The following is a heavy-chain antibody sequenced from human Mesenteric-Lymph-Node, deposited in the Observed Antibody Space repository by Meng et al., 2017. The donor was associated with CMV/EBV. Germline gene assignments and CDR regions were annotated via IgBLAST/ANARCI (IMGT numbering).Heavy chain of an antibody. CDR3: ARLRRGDDSSGYYPDY. J-gene: IGHJ4*02. CDR1: SITTVGYY. Sequence: SITTVGYYWGWIRQPPGKGLEWVGLGSVGYSGSSYYSPSLRSRIAVSVDSSKNVFSLKVNSVTVADTAVYFCARLRRGDDSSGYYPDYWGQGTLVTVSS. CDR2: VGYSGSS. V-gene: IGHV4-39*02. D-gene: IGHD3-22*01.